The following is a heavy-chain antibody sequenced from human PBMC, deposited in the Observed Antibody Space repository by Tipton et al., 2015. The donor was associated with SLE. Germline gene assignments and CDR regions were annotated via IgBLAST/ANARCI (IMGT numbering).Heavy chain of an antibody. CDR3: ARDSSSWSFYGMDV. V-gene: IGHV4-4*07. CDR2: IYTSGST. CDR1: GGSISSYY. D-gene: IGHD6-13*01. J-gene: IGHJ6*02. Sequence: TLSLTCTVSGGSISSYYSSWIRLPAGKGLAWIGRIYTSGSTNYNPSPKSRVTISVDTSKNQFSLKLRSVTAADTAVYYCARDSSSWSFYGMDVWGQGTTVTVSS.